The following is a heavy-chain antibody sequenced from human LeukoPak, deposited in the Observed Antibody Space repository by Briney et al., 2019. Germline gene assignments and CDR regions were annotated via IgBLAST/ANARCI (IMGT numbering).Heavy chain of an antibody. CDR1: GFTLSSYW. V-gene: IGHV3-74*01. CDR2: IKGDGSSI. D-gene: IGHD6-6*01. Sequence: GGSLRLSCAASGFTLSSYWMHWVRQAPGKGLVWVSCIKGDGSSISYADSVKGRFTISRDNAKNTLYLQMNSLRAEDTAVYYCARASSIPDAFDIWGQGTMVTVPS. CDR3: ARASSIPDAFDI. J-gene: IGHJ3*02.